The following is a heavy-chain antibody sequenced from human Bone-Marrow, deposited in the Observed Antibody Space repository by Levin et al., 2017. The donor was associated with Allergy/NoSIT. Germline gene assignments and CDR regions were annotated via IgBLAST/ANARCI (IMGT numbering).Heavy chain of an antibody. CDR3: ARDTFSEPFDY. V-gene: IGHV3-7*01. Sequence: GESLKISCAASGFTFSSYWMSWVRQAPGKGLEWVANIKQDGSEKYYVDSVKGRFTISRDNAKNSLYLQMNSLRVEDTAVYYCARDTFSEPFDYWGQGTLVTVSS. CDR2: IKQDGSEK. D-gene: IGHD3-3*02. CDR1: GFTFSSYW. J-gene: IGHJ4*02.